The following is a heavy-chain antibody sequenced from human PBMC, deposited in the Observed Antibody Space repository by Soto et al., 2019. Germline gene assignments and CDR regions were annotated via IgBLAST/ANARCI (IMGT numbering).Heavy chain of an antibody. J-gene: IGHJ5*02. Sequence: GGSLRLSCAASGFTFSSYAMSWVRQAPGKGLEWVSAISGSGGSTYYADSVKGRFTISRDNSKNTLYLQMNSLRAEDTAVYYCAKEFLSSGSYLYNWFDPWGQGTLVTVSS. D-gene: IGHD1-26*01. CDR1: GFTFSSYA. CDR3: AKEFLSSGSYLYNWFDP. CDR2: ISGSGGST. V-gene: IGHV3-23*01.